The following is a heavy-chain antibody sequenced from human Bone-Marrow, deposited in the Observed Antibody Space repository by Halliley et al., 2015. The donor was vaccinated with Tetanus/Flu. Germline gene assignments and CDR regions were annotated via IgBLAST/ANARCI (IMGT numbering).Heavy chain of an antibody. D-gene: IGHD3-16*01. V-gene: IGHV4-59*12. CDR2: IYYSGST. CDR1: GGSISSYY. J-gene: IGHJ4*02. Sequence: TLSLTCTVSGGSISSYYWSWIRQPPGKGLEWTGYIYYSGSTNYNPSLKSRVTMSVDTSKNQLSVKLSSVTAADTAVYYCARGLFTFGGAMDYFDYWGQGTLVTVSS. CDR3: ARGLFTFGGAMDYFDY.